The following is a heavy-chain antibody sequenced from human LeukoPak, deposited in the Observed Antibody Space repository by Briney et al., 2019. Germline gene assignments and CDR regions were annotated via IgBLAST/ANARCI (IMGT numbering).Heavy chain of an antibody. CDR1: GGSFSGYY. J-gene: IGHJ4*02. D-gene: IGHD1-26*01. V-gene: IGHV4-59*01. Sequence: SETLSLTCAVYGGSFSGYYWSWIRQPPGKGLEWIGYIYYSGSTNYNPSLKSRVTISVDTSKNQFSLKLSSVTAADTAVYYCARGGYSGIYFDYWGQGTLVTVSS. CDR3: ARGGYSGIYFDY. CDR2: IYYSGST.